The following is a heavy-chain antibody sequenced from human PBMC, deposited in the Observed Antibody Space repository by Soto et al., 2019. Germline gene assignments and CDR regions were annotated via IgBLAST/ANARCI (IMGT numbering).Heavy chain of an antibody. D-gene: IGHD1-20*01. Sequence: QVQLQASGPGLVKPSETLSLTCTVSGVSIPSYDWGWIRQPAGKGLEWIGRIYSSGSTNYNPSLTRRVAMSIDTSKTHFSLKLSSVPAAETAVYYCECMYNWNGWSDYWGPGTLVTVSS. CDR2: IYSSGST. CDR1: GVSIPSYD. V-gene: IGHV4-4*07. CDR3: ECMYNWNGWSDY. J-gene: IGHJ4*02.